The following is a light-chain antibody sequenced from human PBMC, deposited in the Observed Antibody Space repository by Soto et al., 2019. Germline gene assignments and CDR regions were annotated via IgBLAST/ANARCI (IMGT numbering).Light chain of an antibody. J-gene: IGKJ3*01. CDR1: QNVRNTY. CDR2: AAS. V-gene: IGKV3-20*01. Sequence: LSQSPCTLSLSTGERATLPCRASQNVRNTYLAWYQQKPGQAPRLLIYAASSRATGIPDRFSGSGSGTDFTLTISRLEPEDFAVYYCQQYGSSPGLITFGPGTKVAIK. CDR3: QQYGSSPGLIT.